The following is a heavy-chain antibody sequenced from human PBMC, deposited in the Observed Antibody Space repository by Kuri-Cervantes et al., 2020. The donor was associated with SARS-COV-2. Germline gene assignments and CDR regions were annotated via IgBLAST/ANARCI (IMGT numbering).Heavy chain of an antibody. D-gene: IGHD3-3*01. CDR1: GGSISSYY. CDR3: ARHVRPEITIFGVVITADYFDY. J-gene: IGHJ4*02. Sequence: GSLRLSCTVSGGSISSYYWGWIRQPPGKGLEWIGSILYNGNTHYKASLNSRVTISVDTSKNQFSLRLTSVTAADTAVYYCARHVRPEITIFGVVITADYFDYWGQGTLVTVSS. V-gene: IGHV4-59*08. CDR2: ILYNGNT.